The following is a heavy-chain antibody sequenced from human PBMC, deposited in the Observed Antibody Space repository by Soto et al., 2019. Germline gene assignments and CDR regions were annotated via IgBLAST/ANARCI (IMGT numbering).Heavy chain of an antibody. CDR1: GYTFTSYY. V-gene: IGHV1-46*01. Sequence: QVQLVQSGAEVKKPGASVKVSCKASGYTFTSYYMHWVRQAPGQGLEWMGIINPSGGSTSYAQKCQGRVTMTRDTSTSTVYMELSSLRSEDTAVYYCARVRSSSSSRGDAFDIWGQGTMVTVSS. CDR3: ARVRSSSSSRGDAFDI. CDR2: INPSGGST. D-gene: IGHD6-6*01. J-gene: IGHJ3*02.